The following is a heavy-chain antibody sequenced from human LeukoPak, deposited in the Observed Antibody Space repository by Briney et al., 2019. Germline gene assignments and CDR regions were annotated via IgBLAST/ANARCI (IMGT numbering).Heavy chain of an antibody. CDR2: INEDGSKK. Sequence: GGSLRLSCAASGFTFSSYWMSWVRQAPGKGLEWVANINEDGSKKYYVDSVKGRLTISRDNAEKSLYLHMDSLRGEDTAVYYCAKRYYGSGNYDPLFEYWGQGTLVTVSS. CDR3: AKRYYGSGNYDPLFEY. V-gene: IGHV3-7*03. CDR1: GFTFSSYW. J-gene: IGHJ4*02. D-gene: IGHD3-10*01.